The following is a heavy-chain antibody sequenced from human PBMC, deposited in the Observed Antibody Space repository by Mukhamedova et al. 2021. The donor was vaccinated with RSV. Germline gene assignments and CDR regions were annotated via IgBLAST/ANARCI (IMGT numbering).Heavy chain of an antibody. D-gene: IGHD1-1*01. CDR3: TTEKLERLGDYFDY. Sequence: EWVGRIKSKTDGGTTDYAAPVKGRFTISRDDSKNTLYLQMNSLKTEDTAVYYCTTEKLERLGDYFDYWGQGTLVTVSS. V-gene: IGHV3-15*01. J-gene: IGHJ4*02. CDR2: IKSKTDGGTT.